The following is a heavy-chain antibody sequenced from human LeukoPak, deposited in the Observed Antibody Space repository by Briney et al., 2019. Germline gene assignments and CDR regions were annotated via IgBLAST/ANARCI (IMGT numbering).Heavy chain of an antibody. Sequence: GASVKVSCKASGYTFTSYGISWVRQAPGQGLEWMGGIIPIFGTANYAQKFQGRVTITADESTSTAYMELSSLRSEDTAVYYCARGSQGGGYDYFDYWGQGTLVTVSS. CDR3: ARGSQGGGYDYFDY. V-gene: IGHV1-69*13. CDR2: IIPIFGTA. CDR1: GYTFTSYG. J-gene: IGHJ4*02. D-gene: IGHD5-12*01.